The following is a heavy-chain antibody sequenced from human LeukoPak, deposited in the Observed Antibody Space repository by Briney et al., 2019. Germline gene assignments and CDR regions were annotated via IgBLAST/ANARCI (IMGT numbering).Heavy chain of an antibody. D-gene: IGHD3-10*01. Sequence: ASVKVSCKASGYTFISYYIHWVRQAPGQGLEWMGIINPTAGSTYYAQKFQGRVTMTRDMSTSTVYMELSSLRSEDTAVYYCARNTYYYGSGSYYFDYWGQGILVTVSS. J-gene: IGHJ4*02. V-gene: IGHV1-46*01. CDR3: ARNTYYYGSGSYYFDY. CDR2: INPTAGST. CDR1: GYTFISYY.